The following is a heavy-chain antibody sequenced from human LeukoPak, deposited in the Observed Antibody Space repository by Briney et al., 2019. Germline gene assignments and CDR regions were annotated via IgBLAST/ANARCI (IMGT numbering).Heavy chain of an antibody. Sequence: SVKVSCKASVGTLSSYAISGVRQAPAQGLEWMGGIIPIFGTANYAQKFQGRVTITPDESTSTAYMERSSLRSEDTAVYYCARGVGHNWFDPWGQGTLVTVSS. J-gene: IGHJ5*02. D-gene: IGHD1-26*01. CDR1: VGTLSSYA. V-gene: IGHV1-69*13. CDR2: IIPIFGTA. CDR3: ARGVGHNWFDP.